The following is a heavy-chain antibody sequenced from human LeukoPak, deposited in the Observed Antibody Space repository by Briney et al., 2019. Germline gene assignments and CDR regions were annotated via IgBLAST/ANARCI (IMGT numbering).Heavy chain of an antibody. Sequence: GGSLRLSCAASGFTFSSYGMHWVRQAPGKGLEWVASIRYDGSNKYYADSVKGRFTISRDNSKNTLYLQMNSLRAEDTAVYYCAKDPRCSSTSCYTGPDYWGQGTLVTVSS. CDR2: IRYDGSNK. V-gene: IGHV3-30*02. D-gene: IGHD2-2*02. J-gene: IGHJ4*02. CDR1: GFTFSSYG. CDR3: AKDPRCSSTSCYTGPDY.